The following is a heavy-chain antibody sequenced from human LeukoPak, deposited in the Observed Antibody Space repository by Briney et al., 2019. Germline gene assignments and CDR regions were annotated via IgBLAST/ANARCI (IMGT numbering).Heavy chain of an antibody. CDR3: ARGYSGYDSD. J-gene: IGHJ4*02. CDR2: IYYSGST. CDR1: GGSINSSSYY. Sequence: SETLSLTCTVPGGSINSSSYYWGWIRQPPGKGLEWIGSIYYSGSTYYNPSLKSRVTISVDTSKNQFSLKLSSVTAADTAVYYCARGYSGYDSDWGQGTLVTVSS. D-gene: IGHD5-12*01. V-gene: IGHV4-39*01.